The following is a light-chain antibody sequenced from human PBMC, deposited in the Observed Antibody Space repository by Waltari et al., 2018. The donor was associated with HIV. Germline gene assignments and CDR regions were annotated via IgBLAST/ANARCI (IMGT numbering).Light chain of an antibody. CDR2: GAS. CDR1: PSVASIY. Sequence: PGERATFSCWASPSVASIYLSCGQQKPGQAPRLLFHGASTRATGVPARFSASGAGTDYSLTVSSLQPEDFAVYHCQQDYNLPRTFSQGTKVEIK. CDR3: QQDYNLPRT. V-gene: IGKV3D-7*01. J-gene: IGKJ1*01.